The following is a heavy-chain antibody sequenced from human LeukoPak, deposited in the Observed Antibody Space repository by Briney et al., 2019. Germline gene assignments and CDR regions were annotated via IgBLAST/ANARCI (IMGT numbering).Heavy chain of an antibody. Sequence: GGSLRLSCAASGFTFSDYYMGWIRQAPGKGLEWVSYISSSGTSMYYADSVKGRFTMSRDNAKNSLFLQMNSLRAEDTAVYYCARDKVTRKGFDYWGQGTLVTVSS. V-gene: IGHV3-11*04. CDR1: GFTFSDYY. CDR2: ISSSGTSM. J-gene: IGHJ4*02. CDR3: ARDKVTRKGFDY.